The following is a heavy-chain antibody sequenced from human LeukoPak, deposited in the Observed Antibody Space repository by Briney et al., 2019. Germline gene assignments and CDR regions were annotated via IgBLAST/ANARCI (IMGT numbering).Heavy chain of an antibody. CDR1: GGTFSSYA. Sequence: GASVKVSCKASGGTFSSYAISWVRQAPGHGLEWMGGIIPIFGTANYAQKFQGRATITADESTSTAYMELSSLRSEDTAVYYCASDDYGDYLHWSDPWGQGTLVTVSS. D-gene: IGHD4-17*01. CDR3: ASDDYGDYLHWSDP. CDR2: IIPIFGTA. J-gene: IGHJ5*02. V-gene: IGHV1-69*13.